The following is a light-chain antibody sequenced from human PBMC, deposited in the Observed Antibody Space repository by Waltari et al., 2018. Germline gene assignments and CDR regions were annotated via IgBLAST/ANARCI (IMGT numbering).Light chain of an antibody. J-gene: IGKJ1*01. CDR2: GAS. CDR3: QQSYTQPWT. Sequence: DIQMTQSPSSLSASVGDRVTISCRASQIIREHLNWYQQKPGRAPNVLGFGASRFVSGVPSRFSGNGSGADFTLTISSLQAADSATYWCQQSYTQPWTFGQGTKVEIK. CDR1: QIIREH. V-gene: IGKV1-39*01.